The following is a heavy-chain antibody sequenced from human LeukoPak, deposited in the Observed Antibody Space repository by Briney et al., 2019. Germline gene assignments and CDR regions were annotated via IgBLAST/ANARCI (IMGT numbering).Heavy chain of an antibody. V-gene: IGHV4-38-2*02. J-gene: IGHJ6*03. CDR1: GYSINNNYY. D-gene: IGHD6-13*01. CDR3: ARADYSSTWSHDYYYMDV. CDR2: IHHSGTT. Sequence: SETLSLTCTVSGYSINNNYYWDWIRQPPGKGLEFIASIHHSGTTCYNPALKSRVTISVDTSKNQFSLKVNSVTAADTAVYYCARADYSSTWSHDYYYMDVWGKGTTVTVSS.